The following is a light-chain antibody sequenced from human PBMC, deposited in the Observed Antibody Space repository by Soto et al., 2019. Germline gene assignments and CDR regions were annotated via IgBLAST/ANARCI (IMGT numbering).Light chain of an antibody. J-gene: IGKJ2*03. CDR3: QQTYSTLNS. CDR1: QNIRTY. CDR2: TAS. Sequence: DIQVTQSPSSLSASVGDRVTITCRASQNIRTYLNWYQQRPGKPPKLLIHTASTLQSGVPSRFSGSGSGTDFTLTISSLQSEDFATYYCQQTYSTLNSFGQGTKLEI. V-gene: IGKV1-39*01.